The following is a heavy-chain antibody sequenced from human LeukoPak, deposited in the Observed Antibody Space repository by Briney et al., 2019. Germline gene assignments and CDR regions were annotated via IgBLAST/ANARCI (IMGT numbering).Heavy chain of an antibody. J-gene: IGHJ4*02. CDR2: IWYEGSDK. D-gene: IGHD6-13*01. V-gene: IGHV3-33*01. CDR3: ARGSSSWYYFDY. CDR1: GFTFRSYG. Sequence: GGSLRLSCAASGFTFRSYGMHWVRQAPGRGLGWVAVIWYEGSDKHYADSVKGRFTISRDNSKNTLYLQLNSLRAEDTAVYYCARGSSSWYYFDYWGQGTLVTVSS.